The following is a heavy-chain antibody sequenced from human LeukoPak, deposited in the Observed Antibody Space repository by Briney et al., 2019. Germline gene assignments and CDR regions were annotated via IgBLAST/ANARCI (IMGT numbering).Heavy chain of an antibody. V-gene: IGHV1-2*02. Sequence: ASVKVSCKTSAYTFTGYYVHWVRQAPGQGPEWMGGINPNSGGTNYAQKFQGRVTMTRDTSISTAYMELSGLRSDDTAVYYCARYSYCGGDCHTFDYWGQGTLVTVSS. D-gene: IGHD2-21*02. CDR1: AYTFTGYY. CDR2: INPNSGGT. J-gene: IGHJ4*02. CDR3: ARYSYCGGDCHTFDY.